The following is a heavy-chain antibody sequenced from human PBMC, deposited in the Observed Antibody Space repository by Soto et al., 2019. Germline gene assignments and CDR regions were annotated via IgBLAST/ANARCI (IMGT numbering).Heavy chain of an antibody. CDR1: GFTFSSYA. Sequence: GGSLRLSCAASGFTFSSYAMSWVRQAPGKGLEWVSAISGSGGSTYYADSVKGRFTISRDNSKNTLYPQMNSLRAEDTAVYYCAKDRRGTIFGVVIRHFDYWGQGTLVTVSS. D-gene: IGHD3-3*01. CDR3: AKDRRGTIFGVVIRHFDY. J-gene: IGHJ4*02. CDR2: ISGSGGST. V-gene: IGHV3-23*01.